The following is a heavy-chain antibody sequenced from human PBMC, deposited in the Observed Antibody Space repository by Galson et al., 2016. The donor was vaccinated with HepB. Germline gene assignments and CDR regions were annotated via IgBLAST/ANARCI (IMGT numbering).Heavy chain of an antibody. CDR1: GFAFSNYA. CDR3: ARDHRRGYGRFLEWLDYYYYYMDV. V-gene: IGHV3-30-3*01. CDR2: ISHDGSNK. J-gene: IGHJ6*03. Sequence: SLRLSCAASGFAFSNYAMHWVRQAPGKGLEWVAVISHDGSNKYYADSVKGRFTISRDNSKNTLYLQMNSLRAEDTAVYYCARDHRRGYGRFLEWLDYYYYYMDVWGKGTTVTVSS. D-gene: IGHD3-3*01.